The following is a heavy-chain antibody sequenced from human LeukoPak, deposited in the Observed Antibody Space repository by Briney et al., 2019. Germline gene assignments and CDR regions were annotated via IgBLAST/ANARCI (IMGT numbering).Heavy chain of an antibody. J-gene: IGHJ6*03. CDR1: GFTFSSYW. D-gene: IGHD2-15*01. V-gene: IGHV3-7*03. CDR3: ARVLRYCSGGNCYSGGLGYMDV. CDR2: IKQDGSAR. Sequence: GGSLRLSCAASGFTFSSYWMGWVRQAPGKGLEWVANIKQDGSARYYVDSVKGRFTISRDNAKNSLFLQMNSLRAEDTAVYYCARVLRYCSGGNCYSGGLGYMDVWGKGTTVTISS.